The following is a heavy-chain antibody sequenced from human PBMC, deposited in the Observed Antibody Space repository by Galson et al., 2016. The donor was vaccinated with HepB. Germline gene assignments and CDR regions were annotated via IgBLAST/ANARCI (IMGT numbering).Heavy chain of an antibody. CDR2: IYYSKRTSS. V-gene: IGHV4-39*01. CDR3: ARQGLDYGGDFLRRGYFDP. D-gene: IGHD4-23*01. J-gene: IGHJ5*02. Sequence: SETLSLTCSVSGGSISSSIHYWGWIRQPPGKGLEWIGNIYYSKRTSSYYNPSLKSRVTISVDTSKNQFSLKLSSVTAADTAVYFCARQGLDYGGDFLRRGYFDPWCQGTLVTVSS. CDR1: GGSISSSIHY.